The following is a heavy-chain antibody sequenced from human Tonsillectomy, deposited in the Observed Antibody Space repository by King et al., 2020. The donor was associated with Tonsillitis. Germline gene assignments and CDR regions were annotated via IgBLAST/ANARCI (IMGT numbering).Heavy chain of an antibody. J-gene: IGHJ5*01. D-gene: IGHD1-26*01. Sequence: VQLVESGAEVKKPGASVKVSCKASGYTFTGYYIHWVRQAPAHGLEWMGWINPNSGDTNYAQKFQGRVTMTRDTSITTVYMELSSLRSDDTAVYYCARDGSTGWYHSWGQGTLVTVSS. V-gene: IGHV1-2*02. CDR2: INPNSGDT. CDR3: ARDGSTGWYHS. CDR1: GYTFTGYY.